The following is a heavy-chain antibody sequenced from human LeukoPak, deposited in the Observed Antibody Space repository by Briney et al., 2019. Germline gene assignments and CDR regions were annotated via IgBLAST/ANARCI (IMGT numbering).Heavy chain of an antibody. Sequence: GGSLRLSCAASGFTVSSSYMYWVRQAPGKGLEWVSFLYRGETTYYAVSVRGRFTISRDISKNTLYLLMNSLIPEDTAVYYCAREVVSIPSYFESWGQGTRVTVSS. CDR1: GFTVSSSY. V-gene: IGHV3-53*01. J-gene: IGHJ4*02. CDR3: AREVVSIPSYFES. CDR2: LYRGETT. D-gene: IGHD2-15*01.